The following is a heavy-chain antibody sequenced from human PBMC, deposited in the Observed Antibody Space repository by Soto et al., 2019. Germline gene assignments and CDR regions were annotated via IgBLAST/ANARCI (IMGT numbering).Heavy chain of an antibody. D-gene: IGHD3-22*01. Sequence: XETLSLTCTFSVGSVSSGSYYCSWIRRPPWKGLEWIGYIYYSGSTNYNPSLKSRVTISVDTSKNQFSLKLSSVTAADTAVYYCARWSGSYYYDSSGPGFEYWGQGTLHTVSS. CDR1: VGSVSSGSYY. J-gene: IGHJ4*02. CDR2: IYYSGST. CDR3: ARWSGSYYYDSSGPGFEY. V-gene: IGHV4-61*01.